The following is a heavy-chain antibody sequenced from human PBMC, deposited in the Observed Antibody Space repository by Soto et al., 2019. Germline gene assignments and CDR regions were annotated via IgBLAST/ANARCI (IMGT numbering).Heavy chain of an antibody. CDR1: GYTFTSYA. J-gene: IGHJ5*02. D-gene: IGHD3-10*01. CDR3: ARDSHGSGSYNWFDP. V-gene: IGHV1-3*01. CDR2: INAGNGNT. Sequence: ASVKVSCKASGYTFTSYAMHWVRQAPGQRLEWMGWINAGNGNTKYSQKFQGRVTITRDTSASTAYMELSSLRSEDTAVYYCARDSHGSGSYNWFDPWGQGTLVTVSS.